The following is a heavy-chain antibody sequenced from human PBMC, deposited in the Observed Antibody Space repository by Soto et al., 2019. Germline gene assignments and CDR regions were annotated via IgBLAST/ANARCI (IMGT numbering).Heavy chain of an antibody. CDR1: GFTFSSYG. CDR3: AREGRQFYWYCDL. CDR2: ISSNGVST. Sequence: EVQLVESGGGLVQPGGSLRLSCAVSGFTFSSYGMVWVRQAPGKGLEYVSAISSNGVSTNYADSVKGRFTISRDNSKNTLWLQRGTLRADDMALYYCAREGRQFYWYCDLWGRGTLVTVSS. J-gene: IGHJ2*01. V-gene: IGHV3-64*07.